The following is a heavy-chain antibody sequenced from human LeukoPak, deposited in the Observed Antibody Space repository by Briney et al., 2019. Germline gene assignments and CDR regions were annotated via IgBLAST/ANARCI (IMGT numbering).Heavy chain of an antibody. D-gene: IGHD3-10*01. CDR3: ASDREYYYASGSFDY. CDR2: IYGGDAT. CDR1: GFTVSSGC. Sequence: GGSLRLSCAVSGFTVSSGCMSWVRQAPGKGLEWVSFIYGGDATYYADSVKGRFTISRDTSKNTLYLQMNSLRAEDTAVYYCASDREYYYASGSFDYWGQGTLVTVSS. J-gene: IGHJ4*02. V-gene: IGHV3-53*01.